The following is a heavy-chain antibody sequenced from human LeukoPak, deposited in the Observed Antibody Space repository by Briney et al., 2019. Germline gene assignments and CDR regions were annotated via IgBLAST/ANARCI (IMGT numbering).Heavy chain of an antibody. CDR3: AKAVAPIYGGDY. CDR1: GFTFSSYG. Sequence: GGSLRLSCAASGFTFSSYGMHWVRQAPGEGVEWVAVISYDESNKYYADSVKGRFTISRDSSKNTLYLQMNSLRAEDTAVYYCAKAVAPIYGGDYWGQGTLVAVSS. CDR2: ISYDESNK. J-gene: IGHJ4*02. D-gene: IGHD4-23*01. V-gene: IGHV3-30*18.